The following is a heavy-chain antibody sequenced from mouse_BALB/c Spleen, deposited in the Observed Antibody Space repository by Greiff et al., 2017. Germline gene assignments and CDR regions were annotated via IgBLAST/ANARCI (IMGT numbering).Heavy chain of an antibody. CDR2: INPSTGYT. Sequence: QVHVKQSGAELAKPGASVKMSCKASGYTFTSYWMHWVKQRPGQGLEWIGYINPSTGYTEYNQKFKDKATLTADKSSSTAYMQLSSLTSEDSAVYYCARSEYGNYYAMDYWGQGTSVTVSS. V-gene: IGHV1-7*01. CDR3: ARSEYGNYYAMDY. J-gene: IGHJ4*01. CDR1: GYTFTSYW. D-gene: IGHD2-10*02.